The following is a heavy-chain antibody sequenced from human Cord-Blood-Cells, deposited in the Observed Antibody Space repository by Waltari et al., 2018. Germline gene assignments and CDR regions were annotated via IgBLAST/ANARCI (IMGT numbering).Heavy chain of an antibody. D-gene: IGHD6-19*01. V-gene: IGHV1-8*01. CDR1: GYTFTSYD. CDR3: ARVAVAGTFFFDDAFDI. CDR2: MNPNSGNT. J-gene: IGHJ3*02. Sequence: QVQLVQSGAEVKKPGASVKVSCKASGYTFTSYDMNWVRQATGQGLEWMGWMNPNSGNTGYAQKFQGRVTMTRNTSISTAYMELSSLRSEDTAVYYCARVAVAGTFFFDDAFDIWGQGTMVTVSS.